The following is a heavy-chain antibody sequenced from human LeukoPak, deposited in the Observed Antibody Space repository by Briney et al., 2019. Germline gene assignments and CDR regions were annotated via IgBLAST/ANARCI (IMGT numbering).Heavy chain of an antibody. CDR1: GGSFSGYY. Sequence: SETLSLACAVYGGSFSGYYWSWIRQPAGKGREWIGEINHIGSTNYNPSLKSRVTISVDTSKNQFSLKLSSVTAADTAVYYCARRRGYDILTGYYRGYYYMDVWGKGTTVTVSS. J-gene: IGHJ6*03. D-gene: IGHD3-9*01. CDR2: INHIGST. V-gene: IGHV4-34*01. CDR3: ARRRGYDILTGYYRGYYYMDV.